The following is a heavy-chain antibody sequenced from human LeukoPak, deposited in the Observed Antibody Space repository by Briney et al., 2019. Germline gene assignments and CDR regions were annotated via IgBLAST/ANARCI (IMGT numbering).Heavy chain of an antibody. D-gene: IGHD3-3*01. CDR2: ISGSGTNI. CDR3: ARDSTCNLWSGFYFFHN. CDR1: GFTFSNYD. V-gene: IGHV3-48*03. J-gene: IGHJ4*02. Sequence: AGGSLRLSCAASGFTFSNYDMNWVRQAPGKGLEWISYISGSGTNIKYADSVKGRFTISRDNAKNSLYLQMDSLRAEDTAVYYRARDSTCNLWSGFYFFHNWSQGTLVTVSS.